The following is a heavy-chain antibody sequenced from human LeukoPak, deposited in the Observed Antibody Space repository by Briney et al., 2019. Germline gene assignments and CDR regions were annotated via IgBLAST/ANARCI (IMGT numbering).Heavy chain of an antibody. CDR1: GGTFSSYA. CDR3: ARRQYYYDSSGYYRYYFDY. V-gene: IGHV1-69*06. Sequence: ASVKVSCKASGGTFSSYAINWVRQAPGQGLEWMGGIIPIFGTANYAQKFQGRVTITADKSTSTVYMELSSLRSEDTAVYYCARRQYYYDSSGYYRYYFDYWGQGTLVTVSS. J-gene: IGHJ4*02. D-gene: IGHD3-22*01. CDR2: IIPIFGTA.